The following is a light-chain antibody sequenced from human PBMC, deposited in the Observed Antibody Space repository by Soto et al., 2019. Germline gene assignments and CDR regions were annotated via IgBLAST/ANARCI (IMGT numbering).Light chain of an antibody. CDR3: QQYNTYPLT. V-gene: IGKV1-5*01. Sequence: DIQMTQSPSTLSASVGDRVTITCRASQSFGRWLAWYQQKPGKVPELLIYDTSILQSGVPSRFSGSGVGTEFTLTISSLQPDDFATYYCQQYNTYPLTFGGGTKVDI. CDR2: DTS. CDR1: QSFGRW. J-gene: IGKJ4*01.